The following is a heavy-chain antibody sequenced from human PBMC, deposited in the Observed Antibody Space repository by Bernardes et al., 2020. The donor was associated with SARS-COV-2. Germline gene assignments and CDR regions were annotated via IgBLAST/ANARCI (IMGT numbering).Heavy chain of an antibody. D-gene: IGHD3-3*01. V-gene: IGHV3-7*01. CDR2: IKQDGSEK. CDR1: GFTFSSYW. CDR3: ARDFWSGYCPHRDYCSSRGYYYYYGMDV. Sequence: GGSLRLSCAASGFTFSSYWMSWVRQAPGKGLEWVANIKQDGSEKYYVDSVKGRFTISRDNAKNSLYLQMNSLRAEDTAVYYCARDFWSGYCPHRDYCSSRGYYYYYGMDVWGQGTTVTVSS. J-gene: IGHJ6*02.